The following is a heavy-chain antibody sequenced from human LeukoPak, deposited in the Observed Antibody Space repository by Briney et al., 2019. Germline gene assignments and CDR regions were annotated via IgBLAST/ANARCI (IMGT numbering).Heavy chain of an antibody. D-gene: IGHD6-13*01. Sequence: GGSLRLSCAASGFTFSSYAMSWVRQAPGKGLEWVSAISGSGGSTYYADSVKGRFTISRDNSRNTLYLQMNSLRAEDTAVYYCARAKPNLGAAAKSDWFDPWGQGTLVTVSS. CDR3: ARAKPNLGAAAKSDWFDP. CDR2: ISGSGGST. J-gene: IGHJ5*02. CDR1: GFTFSSYA. V-gene: IGHV3-23*01.